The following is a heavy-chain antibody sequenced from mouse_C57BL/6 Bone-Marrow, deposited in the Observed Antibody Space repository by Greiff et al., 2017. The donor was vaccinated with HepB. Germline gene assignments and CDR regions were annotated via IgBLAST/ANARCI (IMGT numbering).Heavy chain of an antibody. D-gene: IGHD3-2*02. J-gene: IGHJ3*01. Sequence: QVQLQQSGAELVKPGASVKMSCKASGYTFTSYWITWVKQRPGQGLEWIGDIYPGSGSTNYNEKFKSKATLTVDTSSSTAYMQLSSLTSEDSAVYYCARDSSGPAWFAYWGQGTRVTVSA. V-gene: IGHV1-55*01. CDR3: ARDSSGPAWFAY. CDR1: GYTFTSYW. CDR2: IYPGSGST.